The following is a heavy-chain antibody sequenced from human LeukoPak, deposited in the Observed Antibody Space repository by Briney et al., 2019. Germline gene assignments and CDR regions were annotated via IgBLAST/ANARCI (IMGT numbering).Heavy chain of an antibody. CDR1: SGSISTANW. V-gene: IGHV4-4*02. Sequence: SGTLSLTCTVSSGSISTANWWSWVRQSPGKGLEWIGEIYHSGSTNFNSSLKSRVIISIDKSKNQFSLTLSSVTAADTAVYYCARSASDYSSYGMDVWGQGTTVTVSS. CDR2: IYHSGST. J-gene: IGHJ6*02. CDR3: ARSASDYSSYGMDV.